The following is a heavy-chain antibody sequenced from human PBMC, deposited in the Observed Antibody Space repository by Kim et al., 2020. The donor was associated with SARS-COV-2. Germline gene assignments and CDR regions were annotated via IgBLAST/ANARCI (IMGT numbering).Heavy chain of an antibody. CDR2: ISGSGGST. CDR1: GFTFSSYA. J-gene: IGHJ4*02. CDR3: AKWILGDLIGALDY. Sequence: GGSLRLSCAASGFTFSSYAMSWVRQAPGKGLEWVSAISGSGGSTYYADSVKGRFTISRDNSKNTLYLQMNSLRAEDTAVYYCAKWILGDLIGALDYWGQGTLVTVSS. D-gene: IGHD3-16*01. V-gene: IGHV3-23*01.